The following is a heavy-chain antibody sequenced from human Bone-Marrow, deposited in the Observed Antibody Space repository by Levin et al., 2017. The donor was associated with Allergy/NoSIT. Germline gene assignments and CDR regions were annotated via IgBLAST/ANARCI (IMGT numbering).Heavy chain of an antibody. Sequence: SQTLSLTCTVSGGPISNYYWSWIRQPPGKGLEWIGYIYNSEITNYKSSLKSRVTISVDTSKAQFSLKLSSVTAADTAVYYCASMPPDDGMDVWGQGTTVTVSS. J-gene: IGHJ6*02. V-gene: IGHV4-4*09. CDR2: IYNSEIT. CDR3: ASMPPDDGMDV. D-gene: IGHD2-2*01. CDR1: GGPISNYY.